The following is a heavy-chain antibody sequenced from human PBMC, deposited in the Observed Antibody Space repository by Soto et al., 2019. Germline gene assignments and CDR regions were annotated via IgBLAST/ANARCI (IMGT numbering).Heavy chain of an antibody. D-gene: IGHD6-6*01. V-gene: IGHV3-30-3*01. CDR1: GFIFSDYA. Sequence: GGSLRLSCVASGFIFSDYAMHWARQAPGKGLVWVTLISPDGGNQYYSESAKGRFTISRDNSKNTLYLQMNDLRPDDTALYYCARENSRIAPRLFQHWGHGSLVTVSS. CDR3: ARENSRIAPRLFQH. J-gene: IGHJ1*01. CDR2: ISPDGGNQ.